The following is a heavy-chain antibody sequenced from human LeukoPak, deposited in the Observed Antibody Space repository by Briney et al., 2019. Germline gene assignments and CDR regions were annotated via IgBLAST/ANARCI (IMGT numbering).Heavy chain of an antibody. D-gene: IGHD3-9*01. J-gene: IGHJ3*02. CDR3: AKDYDILTGYYWDDAFDI. V-gene: IGHV3-23*01. CDR1: GFTFSSYA. CDR2: ISGSGGST. Sequence: AGGSLRLSCAASGFTFSSYAMSWVRQAPGKGLEWVSAISGSGGSTYYADSVKGRFTISRDNPKNTLYLQMNSLRAEDTAVYYCAKDYDILTGYYWDDAFDIWGQGTMVTVSS.